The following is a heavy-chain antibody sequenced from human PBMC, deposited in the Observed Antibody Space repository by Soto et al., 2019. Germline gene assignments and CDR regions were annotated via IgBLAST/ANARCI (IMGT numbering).Heavy chain of an antibody. D-gene: IGHD4-17*01. CDR3: ARDRSHKDGGNWFDP. CDR1: GGSISSYY. V-gene: IGHV4-4*07. CDR2: IDTSGST. J-gene: IGHJ5*02. Sequence: QVQLQESGPGLVKPSETLSLTCTVSGGSISSYYWSWIRQPAGKGLEWIGRIDTSGSTNYNPSLKSRVTMSVDTSKNQFSLKLSSVTAADTAVYYCARDRSHKDGGNWFDPWGQGTLVTVSS.